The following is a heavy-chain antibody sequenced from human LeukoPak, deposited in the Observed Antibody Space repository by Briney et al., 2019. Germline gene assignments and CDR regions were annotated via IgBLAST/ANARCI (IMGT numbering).Heavy chain of an antibody. Sequence: GRSLRLSCAASGFTFSSYWMSWVRQAPGKGLEWVGFIRSKAYGGTTKNAASVKGRFTISRDDSRSIAYLQMNSLKTEDTAVYYCTRRYNYDSSGYYYVRDAFDIWGQGTMVTVSS. CDR3: TRRYNYDSSGYYYVRDAFDI. CDR2: IRSKAYGGTT. V-gene: IGHV3-49*04. D-gene: IGHD3-22*01. CDR1: GFTFSSYW. J-gene: IGHJ3*02.